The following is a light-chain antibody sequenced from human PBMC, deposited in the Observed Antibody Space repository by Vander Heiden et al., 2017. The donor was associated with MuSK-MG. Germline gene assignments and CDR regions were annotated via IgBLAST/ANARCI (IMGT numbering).Light chain of an antibody. V-gene: IGKV3-20*01. CDR1: QSITSNY. J-gene: IGKJ4*01. CDR2: GAT. CDR3: QQDGSSPLT. Sequence: EILLTQSPGTLSLSPGERATLSCRASQSITSNYLAWYQQRPGQSPRLLIYGATSRATGVPDRFSGSGSGTDFTLTISRLEPEDFAVYYCQQDGSSPLTFGGGTKVEI.